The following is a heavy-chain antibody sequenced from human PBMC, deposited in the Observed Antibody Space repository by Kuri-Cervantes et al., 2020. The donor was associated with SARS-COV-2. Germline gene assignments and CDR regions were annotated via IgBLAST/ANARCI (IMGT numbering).Heavy chain of an antibody. Sequence: ASVKVSCKASGYTFTSYGISWVRQAPGQGLEWMGWISAYNGNTNYAQKLQGRVTMTTDTSTSTAYMELRSLRSDDTAVYYCARDGTHVYDYVWGSYRWADYWGQGTLVTVSS. CDR3: ARDGTHVYDYVWGSYRWADY. CDR2: ISAYNGNT. J-gene: IGHJ4*02. CDR1: GYTFTSYG. V-gene: IGHV1-18*04. D-gene: IGHD3-16*02.